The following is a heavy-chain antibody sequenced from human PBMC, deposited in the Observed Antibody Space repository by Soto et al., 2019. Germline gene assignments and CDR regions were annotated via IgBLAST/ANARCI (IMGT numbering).Heavy chain of an antibody. Sequence: EVQLLESGGGLVQPGGSLRLSCAASGFPFSRCAMNWVRQAPGKGLEWVSTISHSDHSTYYADSVKGRFTISRDNSKNTLYLQMNSLRAEDTAVYYCARDYDYYDSSGYYYGFDYWGQGTLVTVSS. V-gene: IGHV3-23*01. CDR3: ARDYDYYDSSGYYYGFDY. J-gene: IGHJ4*02. CDR1: GFPFSRCA. CDR2: ISHSDHST. D-gene: IGHD3-22*01.